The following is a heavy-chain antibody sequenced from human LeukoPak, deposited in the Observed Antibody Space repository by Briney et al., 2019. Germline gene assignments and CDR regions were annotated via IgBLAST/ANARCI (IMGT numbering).Heavy chain of an antibody. CDR3: ARGVDYDNNYFQYGMDV. Sequence: SETLSLTCTVSGGSISSYYWSWIRQPPGKGLEWIGYIYYSGSTNYNPSLKSRVTISVDTSKNQFSLKLNSVTAADTAVYYCARGVDYDNNYFQYGMDVWGRGTTVTVSS. CDR1: GGSISSYY. V-gene: IGHV4-59*01. J-gene: IGHJ6*02. CDR2: IYYSGST. D-gene: IGHD3-9*01.